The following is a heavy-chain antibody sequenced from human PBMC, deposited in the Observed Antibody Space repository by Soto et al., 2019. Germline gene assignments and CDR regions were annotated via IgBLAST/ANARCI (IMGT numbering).Heavy chain of an antibody. D-gene: IGHD2-15*01. CDR1: GVSIIDSGSFY. J-gene: IGHJ5*02. CDR2: ICYSGSR. V-gene: IGHV4-31*03. Sequence: QVQMQESGPGLVKPSQTLYLTCSVSGVSIIDSGSFYWNWIRQHPGKGLEWIGYICYSGSRYYNRSLKSRATISLDTSKNQFSLKLTSVTAADTAIYYCARGEVVASNWFDPWGQGTLVTVSS. CDR3: ARGEVVASNWFDP.